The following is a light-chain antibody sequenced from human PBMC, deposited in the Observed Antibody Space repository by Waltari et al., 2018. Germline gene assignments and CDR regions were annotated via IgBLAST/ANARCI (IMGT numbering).Light chain of an antibody. CDR3: QLRGHWPMYT. V-gene: IGKV3-11*01. CDR2: DAS. J-gene: IGKJ2*01. Sequence: VLTQSPATLSLSPGDRATLTCTASQSISSQLAWYQQRPGQAPRILIYDASNRAAGIPARFSGSGSGTDFSLTISSLEPEDFVVYYCQLRGHWPMYTFGQGTKLEIK. CDR1: QSISSQ.